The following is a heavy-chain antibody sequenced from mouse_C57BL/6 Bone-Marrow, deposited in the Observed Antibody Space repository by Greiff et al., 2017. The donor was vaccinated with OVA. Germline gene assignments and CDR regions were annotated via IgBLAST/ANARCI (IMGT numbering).Heavy chain of an antibody. V-gene: IGHV5-4*01. Sequence: EVHLVESGGGLVKPGGSLKLSCAASGFTFSSYAMSWVRQTPEKRLEWVATISDGGSYTYYPDNVKGRFTISRDNAKNNLYLQMSHLKSEDTAMYYCARDRGSSSYAMDYWGQGTSVTVAS. CDR3: ARDRGSSSYAMDY. J-gene: IGHJ4*01. D-gene: IGHD1-1*01. CDR2: ISDGGSYT. CDR1: GFTFSSYA.